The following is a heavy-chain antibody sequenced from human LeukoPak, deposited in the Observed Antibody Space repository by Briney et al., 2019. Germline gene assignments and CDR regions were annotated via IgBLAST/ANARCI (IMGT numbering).Heavy chain of an antibody. D-gene: IGHD3-3*02. Sequence: ASVKVSCKASGYTFTSYGISWVRQAPGQGLEWMGWISAYNGNTNYAQKLQGRVTVTTDTSTSTAYMELRSLRSDDTAVYYCARDPDYYHPFDIWGQGTMVTVSS. CDR2: ISAYNGNT. J-gene: IGHJ3*02. CDR1: GYTFTSYG. CDR3: ARDPDYYHPFDI. V-gene: IGHV1-18*01.